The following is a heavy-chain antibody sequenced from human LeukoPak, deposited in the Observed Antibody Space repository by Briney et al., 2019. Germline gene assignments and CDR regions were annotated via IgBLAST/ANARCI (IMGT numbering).Heavy chain of an antibody. CDR1: GGSISSYY. CDR3: ARGWLSQLYYYYGMDV. D-gene: IGHD3-22*01. CDR2: IYYSGST. Sequence: SETLSLTCTVSGGSISSYYWSWIRQPPGKGLEWIGYIYYSGSTNYNPSLKGRVTISVDTSKNQFSLKLSSVTTADTAVYYCARGWLSQLYYYYGMDVWGQGTTVTVSS. J-gene: IGHJ6*02. V-gene: IGHV4-59*13.